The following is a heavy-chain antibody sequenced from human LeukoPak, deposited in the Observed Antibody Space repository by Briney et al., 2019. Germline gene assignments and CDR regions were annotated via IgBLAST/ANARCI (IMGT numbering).Heavy chain of an antibody. V-gene: IGHV4-39*07. J-gene: IGHJ1*01. CDR1: SGSISSSSHN. Sequence: SETLSLTCTVSSGSISSSSHNWGWIRQPPGEGLEWIGSIYYSGSTYNNPSLKSRVIISVDTSKNQFSLKLSSVTAADTAVYYCARYPHSSSLDHWGQGSLVTVSS. CDR3: ARYPHSSSLDH. CDR2: IYYSGST. D-gene: IGHD6-13*01.